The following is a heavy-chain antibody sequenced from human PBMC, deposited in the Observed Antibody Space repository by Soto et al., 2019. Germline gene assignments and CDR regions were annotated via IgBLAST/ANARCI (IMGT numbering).Heavy chain of an antibody. CDR2: ISADGSST. V-gene: IGHV3-23*01. CDR3: AKRAERQLPAQYYFDY. J-gene: IGHJ4*02. Sequence: PGGSLRLSCAASGFAFSSYAMSWVRQAPGRGLEWVSVISADGSSTYYADSVKGRLTISRDNSKNTLYLQMNSLRAEDTAVYYCAKRAERQLPAQYYFDYWGQGSLVTVSS. D-gene: IGHD6-13*01. CDR1: GFAFSSYA.